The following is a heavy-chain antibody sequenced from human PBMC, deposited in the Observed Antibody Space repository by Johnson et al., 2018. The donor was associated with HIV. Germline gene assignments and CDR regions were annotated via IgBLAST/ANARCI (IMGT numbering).Heavy chain of an antibody. Sequence: QVQLVESGGGLVQPGGSLRLSCAASGFTINNHWMHWVRQAPGKGLEWVAVISYDGSNKYYADSVKGRFSISRDNYKNTLYLQMNSLRADDTAVYYCATDGPCSTSWYCTFDIWGQGTMVTVSS. D-gene: IGHD6-13*01. CDR2: ISYDGSNK. CDR1: GFTINNHW. CDR3: ATDGPCSTSWYCTFDI. V-gene: IGHV3-30*03. J-gene: IGHJ3*02.